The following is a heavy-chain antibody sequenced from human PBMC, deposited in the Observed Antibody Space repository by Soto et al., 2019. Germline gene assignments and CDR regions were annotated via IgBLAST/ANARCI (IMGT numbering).Heavy chain of an antibody. Sequence: GASVKVSCKAAGGSFSSYTVSWVRQAPGQGLDYMGGIMPVFGTPTYTEKFQGRITITADESTGTAYMELTSLKSDDTAVYYCARGVTANYMGGDAFAIWGQGTMVTVS. D-gene: IGHD3-16*01. V-gene: IGHV1-69*13. CDR2: IMPVFGTP. CDR3: ARGVTANYMGGDAFAI. J-gene: IGHJ3*02. CDR1: GGSFSSYT.